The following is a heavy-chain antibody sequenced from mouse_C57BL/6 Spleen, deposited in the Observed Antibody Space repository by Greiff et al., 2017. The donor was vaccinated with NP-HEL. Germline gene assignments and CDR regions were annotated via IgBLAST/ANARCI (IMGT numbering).Heavy chain of an antibody. CDR3: APLAPYYGYDDWYFDV. J-gene: IGHJ1*03. V-gene: IGHV1-66*01. CDR1: GYSFTSYY. CDR2: IYPGSGNT. D-gene: IGHD2-2*01. Sequence: QVQLQQSGPELVKPGASVKISCKASGYSFTSYYIHWVKQRPGQGLEWIGWIYPGSGNTKYNEKFKGKATLTADTSSSTAYMQLSSLTSEDSAVYYCAPLAPYYGYDDWYFDVWGTGTTVTVSS.